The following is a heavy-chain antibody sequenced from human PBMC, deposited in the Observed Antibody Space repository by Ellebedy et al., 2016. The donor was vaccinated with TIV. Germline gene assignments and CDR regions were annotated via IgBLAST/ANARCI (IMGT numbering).Heavy chain of an antibody. J-gene: IGHJ4*02. CDR1: DGSISSYY. Sequence: SETLSLTCTVSDGSISSYYWSWIRQPPGKGLEWIGYIPYSGYTNYNPSRKSRVTISVDTSKNQFSLKLSSVTAADTAVYYCPRVEMATSLDYWGQGTLVTVSS. CDR3: PRVEMATSLDY. V-gene: IGHV4-59*01. CDR2: IPYSGYT. D-gene: IGHD5-24*01.